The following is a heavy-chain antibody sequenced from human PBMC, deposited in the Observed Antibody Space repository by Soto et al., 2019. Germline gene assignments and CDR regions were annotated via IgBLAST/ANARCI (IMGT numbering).Heavy chain of an antibody. CDR1: GGSISSYY. CDR3: ARDHAYCSGGSCYSSWFDP. D-gene: IGHD2-15*01. CDR2: IYYSGST. J-gene: IGHJ5*02. Sequence: SETLSLTCTVSGGSISSYYWSWIRQPPGKGLEWIGYIYYSGSTNYNPSLKSRVTISVDTSKNQFSLKLSSVTAADTAVYYCARDHAYCSGGSCYSSWFDPWGQGTLVTVSS. V-gene: IGHV4-59*01.